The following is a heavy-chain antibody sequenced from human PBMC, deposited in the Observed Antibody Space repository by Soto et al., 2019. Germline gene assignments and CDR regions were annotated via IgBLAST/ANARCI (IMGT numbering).Heavy chain of an antibody. D-gene: IGHD2-15*01. J-gene: IGHJ5*02. V-gene: IGHV3-7*01. CDR2: IKQDGSEK. CDR1: GFTFSSYW. Sequence: GSLRLSCAASGFTFSSYWMSWVRQAPGKGLEWVANIKQDGSEKYYVDSVKGRFTISRDNAKSSLYLQMNSLRAEDTAVYYCARGSIGYCSGGSCYSAGWFDPWGQGTLVTVSS. CDR3: ARGSIGYCSGGSCYSAGWFDP.